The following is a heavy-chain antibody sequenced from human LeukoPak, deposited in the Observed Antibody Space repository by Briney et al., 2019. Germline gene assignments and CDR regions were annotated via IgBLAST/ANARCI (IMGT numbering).Heavy chain of an antibody. Sequence: GGSLRLSCAASGFTFSSYAMSWVRQAPGKGLEWVSAISGSGGSTYYADSVKGRFTISRDNSKNTLYLQMSSLRAEDTAVYYCAKDLGTTVTTFGYFDYWGQGTLVTVSS. CDR1: GFTFSSYA. D-gene: IGHD4-17*01. V-gene: IGHV3-23*01. J-gene: IGHJ4*02. CDR2: ISGSGGST. CDR3: AKDLGTTVTTFGYFDY.